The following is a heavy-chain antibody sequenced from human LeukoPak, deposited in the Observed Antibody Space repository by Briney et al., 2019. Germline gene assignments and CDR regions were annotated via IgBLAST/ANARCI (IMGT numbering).Heavy chain of an antibody. CDR3: AGGYNREFYHFFHMDV. D-gene: IGHD1-14*01. Sequence: PSETLSLTCTVSGGSISPYYWSWIRQSPGKGLEWIGYIFYSGSGKYNPSLKSRVTISPDTSKNQVSLNLSSVTAADTAVYYCAGGYNREFYHFFHMDVWGKGTAVTVSS. V-gene: IGHV4-59*01. J-gene: IGHJ6*03. CDR2: IFYSGSG. CDR1: GGSISPYY.